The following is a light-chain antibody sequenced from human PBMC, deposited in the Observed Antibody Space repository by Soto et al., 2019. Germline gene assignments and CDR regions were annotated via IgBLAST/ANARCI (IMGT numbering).Light chain of an antibody. J-gene: IGLJ2*01. CDR1: SSDVGGHNY. CDR2: EVT. Sequence: QSALTQPPSASGSPGQSVTISCTGTSSDVGGHNYVSWYQQHPGKAPKVMIYEVTKRPSGVPDRFSGSKSGNTASLTVSGLQAEDEADYYCTSYAGSNNVVFGGGTKPTVL. CDR3: TSYAGSNNVV. V-gene: IGLV2-8*01.